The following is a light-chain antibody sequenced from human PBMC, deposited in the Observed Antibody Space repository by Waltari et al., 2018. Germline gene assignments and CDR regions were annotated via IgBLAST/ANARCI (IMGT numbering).Light chain of an antibody. CDR2: EDN. V-gene: IGLV2-23*01. Sequence: QSALIQPASVSGSPGQSITLSCTESSRDVGSNIFVSWYQQHPGKAPKVMIYEDNKRPAGLSNRFSGSNSGNTASLTSSGLQADDEAYYYCCSYAGGSPRWVFGGGTKLTVL. J-gene: IGLJ3*02. CDR1: SRDVGSNIF. CDR3: CSYAGGSPRWV.